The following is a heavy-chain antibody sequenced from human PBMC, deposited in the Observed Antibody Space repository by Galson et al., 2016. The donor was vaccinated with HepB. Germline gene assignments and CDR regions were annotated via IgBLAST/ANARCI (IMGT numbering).Heavy chain of an antibody. CDR2: IYSGGGT. V-gene: IGHV3-53*01. Sequence: SLRLSCAASGFTVSGNYLTWVRQAPGRAPECVSIIYSGGGTYYADSVKGRFTISRDSSKNTMYLQMNSRRVEDTAVYYCARALWGQSCSSTSCVTGGLDYWGPGTLVTVSS. J-gene: IGHJ4*02. CDR3: ARALWGQSCSSTSCVTGGLDY. D-gene: IGHD2-2*01. CDR1: GFTVSGNY.